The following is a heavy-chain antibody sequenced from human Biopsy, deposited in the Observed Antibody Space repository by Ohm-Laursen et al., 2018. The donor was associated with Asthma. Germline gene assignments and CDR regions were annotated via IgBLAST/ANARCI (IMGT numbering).Heavy chain of an antibody. D-gene: IGHD6-13*01. Sequence: SETLSLTYSLSSGSGGYMRSGSYYWGWIRQPPGKGLEWIGSIYYSGTTYYNPSLGRRVTVSADTSKNQFSLKLSSVPAADTAVYYCVRGSSSWHHGPFHYYYGLDVRGQGTTATVSS. CDR3: VRGSSSWHHGPFHYYYGLDV. CDR1: SGSGGYMRSGSYY. CDR2: IYYSGTT. J-gene: IGHJ6*02. V-gene: IGHV4-39*01.